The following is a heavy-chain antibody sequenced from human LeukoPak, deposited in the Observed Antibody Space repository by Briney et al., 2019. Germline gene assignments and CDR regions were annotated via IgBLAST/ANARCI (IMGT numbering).Heavy chain of an antibody. V-gene: IGHV3-23*01. CDR3: ARDWPTYGTHLN. J-gene: IGHJ4*02. D-gene: IGHD1-14*01. CDR1: GFTFSSYA. CDR2: ISGSGDNI. Sequence: GETLRLSCEASGFTFSSYAMIWVRQAPGKGLECVSGISGSGDNIFYAESVKGRFTISRDNSKNTLFLQMNSLRAEDTAVYYCARDWPTYGTHLNWGQGTLVTVSS.